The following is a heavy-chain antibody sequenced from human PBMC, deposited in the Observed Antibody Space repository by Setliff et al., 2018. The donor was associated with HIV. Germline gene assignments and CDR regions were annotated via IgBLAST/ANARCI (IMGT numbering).Heavy chain of an antibody. Sequence: ASETLSLTCTVSGGSISSSSYYWGWIRQPPGKGLEWIGSIYYSGSTYYNPPLKSRVTISVDTSKNQFSLKLSSVTAADTAVYYCASGYNYAYSDYWGQGTLVTVSS. D-gene: IGHD5-18*01. V-gene: IGHV4-39*01. CDR1: GGSISSSSYY. CDR3: ASGYNYAYSDY. J-gene: IGHJ4*02. CDR2: IYYSGST.